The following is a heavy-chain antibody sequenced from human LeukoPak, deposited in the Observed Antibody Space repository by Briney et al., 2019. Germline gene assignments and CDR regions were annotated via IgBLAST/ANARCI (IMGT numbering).Heavy chain of an antibody. CDR3: TTPVYYYDSSVYSFFDY. CDR2: IKSKTDGGTT. V-gene: IGHV3-15*07. CDR1: GFTFSNAW. J-gene: IGHJ4*02. D-gene: IGHD3-22*01. Sequence: GGSLRLSCAASGFTFSNAWMNWVRQAPGKGLEWVGRIKSKTDGGTTDYAAPVKGRFTISRDDSKNTLYLQMNSLKTEDTAVYYCTTPVYYYDSSVYSFFDYWSQETLVTVSS.